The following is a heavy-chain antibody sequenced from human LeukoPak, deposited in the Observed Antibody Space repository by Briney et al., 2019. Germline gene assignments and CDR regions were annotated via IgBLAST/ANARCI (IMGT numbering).Heavy chain of an antibody. CDR2: INHSGST. CDR1: GFTFSSYG. Sequence: PGGSLRLSCAASGFTFSSYGMHWIRQPPGKGLEWIGEINHSGSTNYNPSLKSRVTISVDTSKNQFSLKVSSVTAADTAVYYCARSRGKRYNWFDPWGQGTLVTVSS. J-gene: IGHJ5*02. D-gene: IGHD4-23*01. CDR3: ARSRGKRYNWFDP. V-gene: IGHV4-34*01.